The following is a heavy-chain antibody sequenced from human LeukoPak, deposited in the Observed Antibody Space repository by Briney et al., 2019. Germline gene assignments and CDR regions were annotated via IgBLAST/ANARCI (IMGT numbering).Heavy chain of an antibody. V-gene: IGHV3-7*01. D-gene: IGHD1-26*01. Sequence: GGSLRLSCTASGFTLSTYWMSWVRQAPGKGLEWVANIKQDGSKTYYVDSVKGRFTISRDNAKNSVYLQMNSLRADDTAVYYCVRDLGGRSGHWGPGTLVTVSS. CDR1: GFTLSTYW. CDR2: IKQDGSKT. CDR3: VRDLGGRSGH. J-gene: IGHJ4*02.